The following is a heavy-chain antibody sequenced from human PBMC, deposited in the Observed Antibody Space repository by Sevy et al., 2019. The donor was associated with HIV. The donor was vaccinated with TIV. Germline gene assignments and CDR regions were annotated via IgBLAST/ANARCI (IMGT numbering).Heavy chain of an antibody. Sequence: GETLKISCAASGVIFNSHAMSWVRQAPGKGLEWVSTISGSGGYTYYSDSVKGRFSISRDNSKNTVYLQMNSLRAEDTAVYYCTNRGIVIITGLDYWGQGTLVTVSS. CDR1: GVIFNSHA. CDR2: ISGSGGYT. J-gene: IGHJ4*02. CDR3: TNRGIVIITGLDY. V-gene: IGHV3-23*01. D-gene: IGHD1-20*01.